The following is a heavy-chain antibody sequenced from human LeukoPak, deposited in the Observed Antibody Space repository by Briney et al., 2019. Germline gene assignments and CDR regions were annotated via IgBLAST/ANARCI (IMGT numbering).Heavy chain of an antibody. V-gene: IGHV4-34*01. CDR3: ARLQTGYSSSPQADHYYYYYMDV. D-gene: IGHD6-13*01. J-gene: IGHJ6*03. CDR1: GGSFSGYY. CDR2: INHSVST. Sequence: SETLSLTCAVYGGSFSGYYWSWIRQPPGKRLEWIGEINHSVSTNYNPSLKSRVTISVDTSKNQFSLKLSSVTAADTAVYYCARLQTGYSSSPQADHYYYYYMDVWGKGTTVTISS.